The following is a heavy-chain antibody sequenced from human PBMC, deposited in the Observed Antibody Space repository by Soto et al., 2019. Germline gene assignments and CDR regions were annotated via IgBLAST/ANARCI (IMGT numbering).Heavy chain of an antibody. CDR1: VFSVSSNY. D-gene: IGHD1-26*01. CDR2: HYSGGST. V-gene: IGHV3-53*01. J-gene: IGHJ5*02. Sequence: GSLTIPGPISVFSVSSNYLSWVRQAPGKGLEWVSVHYSGGSTYYADSVQGRFTISRDKSNNTLYLQMRRVRAEDTAVYFCARHRHPRGTVGATSPLDPWGQGTQVTVSS. CDR3: ARHRHPRGTVGATSPLDP.